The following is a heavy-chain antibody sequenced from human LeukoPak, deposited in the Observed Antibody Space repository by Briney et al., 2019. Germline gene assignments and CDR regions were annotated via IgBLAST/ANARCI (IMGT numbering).Heavy chain of an antibody. CDR2: ICCSGST. D-gene: IGHD2-15*01. CDR1: GGSISGGDYY. Sequence: SETLSLTCTVSGGSISGGDYYWSWIRQPPGQGLEWIGYICCSGSTYNNPSLKWRVTILVDTPKDPSSLKLSSVTAADTAAYYCARAPRGYCSGGSCYSGYYYYYMDVWGKGTTVTVSS. CDR3: ARAPRGYCSGGSCYSGYYYYYMDV. J-gene: IGHJ6*03. V-gene: IGHV4-30-4*08.